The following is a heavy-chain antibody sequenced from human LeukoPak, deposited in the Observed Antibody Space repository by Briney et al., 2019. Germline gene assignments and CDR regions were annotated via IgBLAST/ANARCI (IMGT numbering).Heavy chain of an antibody. CDR3: AKDFRATPAAMLRDY. D-gene: IGHD2-2*01. CDR2: ISGSGGST. J-gene: IGHJ4*02. Sequence: GGSLRLSCAASGFIVSNHYMSWVRQAPGKGLEWVSAISGSGGSTYYADSVKGRFTISRDNSKNTLYLQMNSLRAEDTAVYYCAKDFRATPAAMLRDYWGQGTLVTVSS. CDR1: GFIVSNHY. V-gene: IGHV3-23*01.